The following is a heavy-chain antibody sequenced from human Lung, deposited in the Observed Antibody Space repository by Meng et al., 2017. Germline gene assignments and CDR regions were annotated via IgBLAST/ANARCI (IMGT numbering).Heavy chain of an antibody. J-gene: IGHJ4*02. V-gene: IGHV4-34*01. D-gene: IGHD4-11*01. Sequence: VDLTRWGAGLLRPSEPLSLTGFVSGGSFSDYYWRWIRQPPGKGLEWIGEINHSGSTNYNPSLESRATISVDTSQNNLSLKLSSVTAADSAVYYCARGPTTMAHDFDYWGQGTLVTVSS. CDR2: INHSGST. CDR3: ARGPTTMAHDFDY. CDR1: GGSFSDYY.